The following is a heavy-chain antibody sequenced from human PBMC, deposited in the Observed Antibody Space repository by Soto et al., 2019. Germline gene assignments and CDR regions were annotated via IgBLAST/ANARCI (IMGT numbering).Heavy chain of an antibody. CDR2: IYYSGST. J-gene: IGHJ4*02. V-gene: IGHV4-59*01. Sequence: SETLSLTCTVSGGAISSYYWSWIRQPPGKGLEWIGYIYYSGSTNYNLSLKSRVTISVDTPKNQFSLKLSSVTAADTTVYYCARRDRWQRHIDYWSEGEPVPVSS. CDR3: ARRDRWQRHIDY. CDR1: GGAISSYY. D-gene: IGHD3-16*02.